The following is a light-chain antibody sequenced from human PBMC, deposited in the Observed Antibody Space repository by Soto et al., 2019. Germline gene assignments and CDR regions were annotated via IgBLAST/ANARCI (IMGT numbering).Light chain of an antibody. CDR1: QSVSTN. V-gene: IGKV3-15*01. Sequence: MVLTQSPATLSVSPVERATLSCMASQSVSTNLAWFQQKPGQAPRLLIYGASTRATGIPARFSGSGSGTEFTLTISSLQSEDFAVYYCQQYNNWPPITFGQGTRLEIK. CDR2: GAS. CDR3: QQYNNWPPIT. J-gene: IGKJ5*01.